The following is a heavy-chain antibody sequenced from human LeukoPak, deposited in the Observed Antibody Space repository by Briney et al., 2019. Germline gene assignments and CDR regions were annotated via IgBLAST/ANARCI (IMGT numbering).Heavy chain of an antibody. CDR2: ISGYNGNT. CDR1: GYTFTSYG. Sequence: ASVRVSCKASGYTFTSYGISWVRQAPGQGLEWMGWISGYNGNTNYAQKFQDRVTMTTDTSTSTVYMELRSLRSDDTAVYYCARDNSSSTRENWGQGTQVTVSS. D-gene: IGHD6-13*01. V-gene: IGHV1-18*01. CDR3: ARDNSSSTREN. J-gene: IGHJ4*02.